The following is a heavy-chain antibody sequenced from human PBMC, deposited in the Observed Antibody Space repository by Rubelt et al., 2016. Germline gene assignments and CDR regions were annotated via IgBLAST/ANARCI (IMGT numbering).Heavy chain of an antibody. CDR2: ISAYNGNT. CDR1: GYTFTSYG. Sequence: QVQLVQSGAEVKKPGASVKVSCKASGYTFTSYGISWVRQAPGQGLEWMGWISAYNGNTNYAQKLQGRGTRTTDTPTSTAYMGLRSLRSDDTAVYYCARDLPPFRRYNWNFPLDYWGQGTLVTVSS. J-gene: IGHJ4*02. V-gene: IGHV1-18*01. D-gene: IGHD1-7*01. CDR3: ARDLPPFRRYNWNFPLDY.